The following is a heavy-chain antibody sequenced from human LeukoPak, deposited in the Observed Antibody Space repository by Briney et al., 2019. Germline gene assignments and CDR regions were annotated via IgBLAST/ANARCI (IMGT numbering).Heavy chain of an antibody. CDR1: GFTFSSYS. CDR3: ARASYDILTGTDY. CDR2: ISSSSSYI. Sequence: GGSLRLSCAASGFTFSSYSMNWVRQAPGEGLEWVSSISSSSSYIYYADSVKGRFTISRDNAKNSLYLQMNSLRAEDTAVYYCARASYDILTGTDYWGQGTLVTVSS. J-gene: IGHJ4*02. V-gene: IGHV3-21*01. D-gene: IGHD3-9*01.